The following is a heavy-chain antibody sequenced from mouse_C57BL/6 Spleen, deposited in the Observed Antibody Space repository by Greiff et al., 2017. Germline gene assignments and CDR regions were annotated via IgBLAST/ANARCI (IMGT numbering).Heavy chain of an antibody. CDR3: ARYGH. D-gene: IGHD1-1*01. J-gene: IGHJ2*01. CDR2: IDPSDSYT. V-gene: IGHV1-50*01. Sequence: VQLQQPGAELVKPGASVKLSCKASGYTFTSYWMQWVKQRPGQGLEWIGEIDPSDSYTNYNQKFKGKATLTVDTSSSTAYMQLSSLTSEDSAVYYCARYGHWGQGTTLTVSS. CDR1: GYTFTSYW.